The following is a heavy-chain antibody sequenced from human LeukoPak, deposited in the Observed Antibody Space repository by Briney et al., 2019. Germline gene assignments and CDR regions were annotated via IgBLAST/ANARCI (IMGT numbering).Heavy chain of an antibody. CDR1: GYTFTGYY. CDR2: IIPILGIA. CDR3: ARPEVDCSSTSCYGMDV. V-gene: IGHV1-69*02. Sequence: GASVKVSCKASGYTFTGYYMHWVRQAPGQGLEWMGRIIPILGIANYAQKFQGRVTITADKSTSTAYMELSSLRSEDTAVYYCARPEVDCSSTSCYGMDVWGQGTTVTVSS. D-gene: IGHD2-2*01. J-gene: IGHJ6*02.